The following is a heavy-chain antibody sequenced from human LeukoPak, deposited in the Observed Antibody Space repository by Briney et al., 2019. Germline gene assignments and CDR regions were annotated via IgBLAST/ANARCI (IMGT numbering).Heavy chain of an antibody. Sequence: GGSLRLSCAASGFTFSSYAMFWVRQAPGKGLEGVSGISSGAVTTYYADSVKGRFTISRDNSKNTLYLQMNSLRAEDTAVYYCARSELGFCSSTSCYDWEFQHWGQGTLVTVSS. CDR1: GFTFSSYA. J-gene: IGHJ1*01. CDR3: ARSELGFCSSTSCYDWEFQH. D-gene: IGHD2-2*01. CDR2: ISSGAVTT. V-gene: IGHV3-23*01.